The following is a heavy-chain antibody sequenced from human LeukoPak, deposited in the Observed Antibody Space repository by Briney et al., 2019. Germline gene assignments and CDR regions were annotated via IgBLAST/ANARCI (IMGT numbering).Heavy chain of an antibody. CDR2: IRGDESRK. D-gene: IGHD3-22*01. CDR3: ARDANYHVSSDYYDAFDI. J-gene: IGHJ3*02. V-gene: IGHV3-7*01. Sequence: GGSLRLSWAASGFSFSNYWMTWLRQAPGKGLEWVANIRGDESRKYYLDSVTGRFTISRDNAKNSLYLQMNSLRAEDTAVYYCARDANYHVSSDYYDAFDIWDQGTMVTVSS. CDR1: GFSFSNYW.